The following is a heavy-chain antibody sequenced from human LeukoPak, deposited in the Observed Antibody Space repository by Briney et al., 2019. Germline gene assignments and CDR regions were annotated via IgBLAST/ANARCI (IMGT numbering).Heavy chain of an antibody. J-gene: IGHJ4*02. V-gene: IGHV4-59*02. CDR2: VIYTGST. CDR1: GGSVSSYY. Sequence: PSETLSLTCTVSGGSVSSYYWSWIRQPPGKGLEWIGNVIYTGSTNYNPSLKSRFTISIDTSKNQFSLNLSSVTAADTAVYYCASTGEMYSSGWYFDFWGQGTLVTVPS. D-gene: IGHD6-19*01. CDR3: ASTGEMYSSGWYFDF.